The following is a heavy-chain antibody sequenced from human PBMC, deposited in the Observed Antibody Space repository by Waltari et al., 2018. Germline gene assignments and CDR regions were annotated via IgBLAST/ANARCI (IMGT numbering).Heavy chain of an antibody. V-gene: IGHV7-4-1*02. CDR1: GYTFTSYA. D-gene: IGHD3-3*01. J-gene: IGHJ6*02. Sequence: QVQLVQSGSELKKPGASVKVSCKASGYTFTSYAMNWVRQAPGQGLEWMGGSNTNTGNPTYAKGFTGRFVFSLDTSVSTAYLQISSLKAEDTAVYYCARQRPDFWSGYQTYYYGMDVWGQGTTVTVSS. CDR3: ARQRPDFWSGYQTYYYGMDV. CDR2: SNTNTGNP.